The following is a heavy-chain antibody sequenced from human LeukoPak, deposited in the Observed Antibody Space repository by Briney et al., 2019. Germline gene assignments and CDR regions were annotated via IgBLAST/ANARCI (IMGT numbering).Heavy chain of an antibody. CDR3: ARGAPLLGYCSSTSCKKLDY. CDR1: GGSFSGSY. D-gene: IGHD2-2*01. V-gene: IGHV4-34*01. CDR2: INHSGST. Sequence: SESLSPTCALYGGSFSGSYCGCIRQPPGEGLGWIGEINHSGSTNYNPSLKSRVTISVDTSKNQFSLKLSSVTAADTAVYYCARGAPLLGYCSSTSCKKLDYWGQGTLVTVSS. J-gene: IGHJ4*02.